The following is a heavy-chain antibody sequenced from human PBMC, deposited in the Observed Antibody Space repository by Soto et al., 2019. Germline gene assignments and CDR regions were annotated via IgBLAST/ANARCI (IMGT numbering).Heavy chain of an antibody. V-gene: IGHV4-4*07. J-gene: IGHJ4*02. CDR3: AREDDYDTGYYVV. Sequence: AETLSLTCTVSGRSMSGYYWSWIRQPAGERLEWIGRIYTIGTTDFNPSLKGRVTMSVDTSKNQFSLKLTSVTAADTALYYCAREDDYDTGYYVVWGQGTQVTVSS. CDR2: IYTIGTT. D-gene: IGHD3-9*01. CDR1: GRSMSGYY.